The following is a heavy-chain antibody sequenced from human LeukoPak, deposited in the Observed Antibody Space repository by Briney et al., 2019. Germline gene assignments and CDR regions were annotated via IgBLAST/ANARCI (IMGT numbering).Heavy chain of an antibody. J-gene: IGHJ5*02. V-gene: IGHV1-2*02. Sequence: ASVKVSCKSSEGTFSNYAISLVRQAPGQGLEWMGWINPNSGGTNYAQKFQGRVTMTRDTSISTAYMELSRLRSDDTAVYYCARDTGGDYVRDLFDPWGQGTLVTVSS. CDR3: ARDTGGDYVRDLFDP. D-gene: IGHD4-17*01. CDR1: EGTFSNYA. CDR2: INPNSGGT.